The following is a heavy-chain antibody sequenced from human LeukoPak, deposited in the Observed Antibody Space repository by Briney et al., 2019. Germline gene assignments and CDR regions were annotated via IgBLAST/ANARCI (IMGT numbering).Heavy chain of an antibody. J-gene: IGHJ6*04. CDR2: INHSGST. V-gene: IGHV4-34*01. CDR1: GGSLSGYY. CDR3: ARSVRGYYYGSGANYGMDV. Sequence: SETLSLTCAVYGGSLSGYYWSWIRQPPGKGLEWIGEINHSGSTNYNPSLKSRVTISVDTSKNQFFLKLNSVTAADTAVYYCARSVRGYYYGSGANYGMDVWGKGTTATVSS. D-gene: IGHD3-10*01.